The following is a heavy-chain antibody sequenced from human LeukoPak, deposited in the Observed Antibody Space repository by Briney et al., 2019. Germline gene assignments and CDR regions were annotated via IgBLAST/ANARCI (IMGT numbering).Heavy chain of an antibody. CDR2: INHSGST. Sequence: SETLSLTCAVYGGSFSGYYWSWIRQPPGKGLEWIGEINHSGSTNYNPSLKSRVTISVDTSKNQCSLKLSSVTAADTAVYYCARIDRAVAGTIDYWGQGTLVTVSS. D-gene: IGHD6-19*01. J-gene: IGHJ4*02. V-gene: IGHV4-34*01. CDR1: GGSFSGYY. CDR3: ARIDRAVAGTIDY.